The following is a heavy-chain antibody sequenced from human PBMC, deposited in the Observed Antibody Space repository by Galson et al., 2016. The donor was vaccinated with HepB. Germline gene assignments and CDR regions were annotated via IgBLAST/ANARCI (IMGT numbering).Heavy chain of an antibody. CDR1: GYTFTTYG. J-gene: IGHJ6*02. Sequence: SVKVSCKASGYTFTTYGISWVRQAPGQGLEWMGWISAYNGNTNYAQKLQGRVTMTTDTSTSTAYMELRSLRSDDTAVYYCARDPRKIRYQLLGIYYYYYGRDVWGPGTRVTGTS. CDR2: ISAYNGNT. CDR3: ARDPRKIRYQLLGIYYYYYGRDV. D-gene: IGHD2-2*01. V-gene: IGHV1-18*01.